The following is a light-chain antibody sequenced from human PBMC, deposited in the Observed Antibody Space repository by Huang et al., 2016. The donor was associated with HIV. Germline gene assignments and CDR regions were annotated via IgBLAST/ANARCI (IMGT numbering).Light chain of an antibody. J-gene: IGKJ5*01. CDR1: QSVTS. CDR3: QQYNNWPSIT. CDR2: GAS. V-gene: IGKV3-15*01. Sequence: EIVMTQSPATLSVSPGARATLSCRASQSVTSLAWYQQKPGQTPRLLIYGASTRATGIPARFSGSGSGTDFTLTISSLQSEDFAVYYCQQYNNWPSITFGQGTRLEIK.